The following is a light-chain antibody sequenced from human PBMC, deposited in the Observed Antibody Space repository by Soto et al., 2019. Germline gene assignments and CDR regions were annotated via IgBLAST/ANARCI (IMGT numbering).Light chain of an antibody. V-gene: IGLV2-8*01. J-gene: IGLJ1*01. CDR2: EVN. CDR3: SSYAGSSNV. CDR1: TSDVGGYNY. Sequence: QSVLTQPPSASGSPGQSVAISCTGTTSDVGGYNYVSWYQQHPVKASKLMIYEVNKRPSGVPDRFSGSKSGNTASLTVSGLQAEDEADYYCSSYAGSSNVFGTETKVTVL.